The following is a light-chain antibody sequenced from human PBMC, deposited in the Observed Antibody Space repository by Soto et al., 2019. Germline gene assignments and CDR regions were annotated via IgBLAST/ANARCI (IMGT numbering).Light chain of an antibody. Sequence: EIVMTQSPATLSVSPGEGATLSCRASQSVRSDLAWYQHKPGRAPTLLIYGVSTRATGIPVRFSGSGSGTEFTRSISTLHPDDSAIYYCQPYNNLLLTFGRGTKVDIK. J-gene: IGKJ4*01. V-gene: IGKV3-15*01. CDR2: GVS. CDR1: QSVRSD. CDR3: QPYNNLLLT.